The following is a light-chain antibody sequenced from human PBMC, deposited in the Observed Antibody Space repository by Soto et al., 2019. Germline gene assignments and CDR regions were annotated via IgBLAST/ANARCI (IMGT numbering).Light chain of an antibody. V-gene: IGKV3-20*01. CDR2: GSS. CDR3: QHYGLSVPWT. CDR1: QSVSSSQ. J-gene: IGKJ1*01. Sequence: EIVLTQSPGTVSLSPGERGTLSCRASQSVSSSQLAWYQQKPGQAPRLLIYGSSSRATGIPDRFSGSGSGTDFTLTIRRLEPEDFGVYYFQHYGLSVPWTFGQGTKVEIK.